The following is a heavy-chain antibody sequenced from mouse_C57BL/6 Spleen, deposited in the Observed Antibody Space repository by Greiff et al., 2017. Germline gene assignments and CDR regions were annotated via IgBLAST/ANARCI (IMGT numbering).Heavy chain of an antibody. CDR2: IDPSDSYT. CDR3: ARTGENTFDY. V-gene: IGHV1-69*01. J-gene: IGHJ2*01. D-gene: IGHD4-1*01. Sequence: VQLQQPGAELVMPGASVKLSCKASGYTFTSYWMHWVKQRPGQGLEWIGEIDPSDSYTNYNQKFKGNSTLTVDKSSSTAYMQLSSLTSEDSAVYYCARTGENTFDYWGQGTTLTVSS. CDR1: GYTFTSYW.